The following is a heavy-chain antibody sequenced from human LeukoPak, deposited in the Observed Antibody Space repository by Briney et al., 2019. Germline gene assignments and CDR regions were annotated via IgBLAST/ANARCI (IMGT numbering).Heavy chain of an antibody. CDR2: IASDGTI. CDR1: GFILSTSE. CDR3: ARADWDTAMIDY. D-gene: IGHD5-18*01. Sequence: GGSLRLSCVASGFILSTSEMNWVRQAPGRGLDWVSFIASDGTIYYADSVRGRFTLSRDNAKNSLYLQMNSLRAEDTAVYYCARADWDTAMIDYWGQGTLVTVSS. J-gene: IGHJ4*02. V-gene: IGHV3-48*03.